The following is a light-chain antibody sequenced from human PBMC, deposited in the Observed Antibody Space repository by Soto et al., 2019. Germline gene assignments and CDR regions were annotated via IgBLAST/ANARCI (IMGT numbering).Light chain of an antibody. CDR3: SSYAGKYVV. CDR1: SSDVGGYNY. Sequence: QSVLTQPRSVSGSPGQSVIISCTGTSSDVGGYNYVAWYRHHPGKAPKLIIYDVSKRPSGVPDRFSGSKSGNTASLTISGLQAEDEADYYCSSYAGKYVVFGGGTKVTVL. V-gene: IGLV2-11*01. J-gene: IGLJ2*01. CDR2: DVS.